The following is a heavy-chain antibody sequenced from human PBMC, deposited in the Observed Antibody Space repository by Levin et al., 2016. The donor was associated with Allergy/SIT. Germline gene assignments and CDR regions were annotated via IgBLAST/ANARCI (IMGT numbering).Heavy chain of an antibody. J-gene: IGHJ6*02. V-gene: IGHV3-30*02. CDR1: GFTFSNYG. D-gene: IGHD2-15*01. CDR3: AKDQYDCSTGRCPQYYYVMDG. CDR2: IRYDGSDK. Sequence: GGSLRLSCAASGFTFSNYGMHWVRQAPGKGLEWVAFIRYDGSDKYYADSVKGRFTISRDNSKNTLYLQVNSLRPEDTAVYYCAKDQYDCSTGRCPQYYYVMDGWGQGTTVTVSS.